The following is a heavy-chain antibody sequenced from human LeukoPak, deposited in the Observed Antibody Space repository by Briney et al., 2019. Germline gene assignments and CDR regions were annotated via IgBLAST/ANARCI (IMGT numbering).Heavy chain of an antibody. J-gene: IGHJ4*02. V-gene: IGHV4-4*02. CDR3: ARARAASGYGYCFDY. CDR2: IYHMGST. CDR1: AGSISSSNW. Sequence: SGTLSLTCAVSAGSISSSNWWSWVRQPPGKGLEWVGKIYHMGSTNYNRFSTSRATLSVDTSTNQFPLKVSSVPAARPAVYYCARARAASGYGYCFDYSGPGTLVTVSS. D-gene: IGHD5-12*01.